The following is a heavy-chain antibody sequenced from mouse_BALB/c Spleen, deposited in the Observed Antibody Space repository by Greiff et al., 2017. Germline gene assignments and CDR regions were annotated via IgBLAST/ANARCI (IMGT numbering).Heavy chain of an antibody. CDR1: GYTFTSYW. V-gene: IGHV1-87*01. D-gene: IGHD4-1*01. CDR2: IYPGDGDT. CDR3: ARGTDAMDY. Sequence: VKLQESGAELARPGASVKLSCKASGYTFTSYWMQWVKQRPGQGLEWIGAIYPGDGDTRYTQKFKGKATLTADKSSSTAYMQLSSLASEDSAVYYCARGTDAMDYWGQGTSVTVSS. J-gene: IGHJ4*01.